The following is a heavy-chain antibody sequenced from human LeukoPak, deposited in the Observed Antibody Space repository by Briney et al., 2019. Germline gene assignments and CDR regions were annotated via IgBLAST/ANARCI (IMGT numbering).Heavy chain of an antibody. CDR3: ASEGETGPWELRTYDY. CDR1: GGSISSGNYY. J-gene: IGHJ4*02. V-gene: IGHV4-61*02. CDR2: IYVSGST. D-gene: IGHD1-26*01. Sequence: SETLSLTCTVSGGSISSGNYYWSWIRQPAGKGLEWIGRIYVSGSTNYNPSLKSRVTISVDTSKNQFSLKLSSVTAADTAVYYCASEGETGPWELRTYDYWGQGTLVTVSS.